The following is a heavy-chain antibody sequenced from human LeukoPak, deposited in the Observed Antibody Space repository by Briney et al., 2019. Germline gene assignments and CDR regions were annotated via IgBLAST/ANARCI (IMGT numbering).Heavy chain of an antibody. CDR3: ATYRQVLLPFES. D-gene: IGHD2-8*02. J-gene: IGHJ4*02. CDR2: IFPSSDEI. CDR1: GFTFSSYE. V-gene: IGHV3-23*01. Sequence: PGGSLRLSFAASGFTFSSYEMNWVRQPPGKGLEWVSSIFPSSDEIHYADSVRGRFTISRDNSKSTLSLQMNSLRAEDTAIYYCATYRQVLLPFESWGQGTLVTVSS.